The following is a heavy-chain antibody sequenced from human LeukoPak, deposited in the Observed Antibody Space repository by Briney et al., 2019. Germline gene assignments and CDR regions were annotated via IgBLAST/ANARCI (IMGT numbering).Heavy chain of an antibody. CDR2: FDPEDGET. J-gene: IGHJ3*02. Sequence: WASVKVSCKASGYTFTSYGISWVRQAPGKGLEWMGGFDPEDGETIYAQKFQGRVTMTEDTSTDTAYMELSSLRSEDTAVYYCATGVGATTYDAFDIWGQGTMVTASS. CDR3: ATGVGATTYDAFDI. V-gene: IGHV1-24*01. CDR1: GYTFTSYG. D-gene: IGHD1-26*01.